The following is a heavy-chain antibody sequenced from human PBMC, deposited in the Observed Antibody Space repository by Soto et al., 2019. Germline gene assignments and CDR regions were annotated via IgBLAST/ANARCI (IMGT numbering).Heavy chain of an antibody. J-gene: IGHJ5*02. V-gene: IGHV1-69*13. D-gene: IGHD6-19*01. CDR1: GGIFSSYA. CDR2: IIPIFGTA. Sequence: GASVKVSCKASGGIFSSYAISWVRQAPGQGLEWMGGIIPIFGTANYAQKFQGRVTITADESTSTAYMELSSLRSEDTAVYYCAREAVAGIFWFDPWGQGTLVTVSS. CDR3: AREAVAGIFWFDP.